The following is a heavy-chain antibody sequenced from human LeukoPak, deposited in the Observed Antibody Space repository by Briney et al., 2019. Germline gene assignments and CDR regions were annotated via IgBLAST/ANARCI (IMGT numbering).Heavy chain of an antibody. Sequence: GGSLRLSCAASGFTFSSYAMSWVRQAPGKGLEWVSAISGSGGSTYYADSVKGRLTISRDNSKNTLYLQMNSLRAEDTAVYYCAKCTPLHYDFWSGYFDYWGQGTLVTVSS. CDR3: AKCTPLHYDFWSGYFDY. CDR2: ISGSGGST. D-gene: IGHD3-3*01. V-gene: IGHV3-23*01. J-gene: IGHJ4*02. CDR1: GFTFSSYA.